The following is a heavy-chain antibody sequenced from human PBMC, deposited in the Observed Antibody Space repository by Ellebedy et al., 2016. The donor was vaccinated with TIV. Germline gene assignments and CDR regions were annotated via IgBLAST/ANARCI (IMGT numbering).Heavy chain of an antibody. D-gene: IGHD6-13*01. CDR1: GFTFSSYS. CDR3: ARASAGLDY. J-gene: IGHJ4*02. CDR2: ISNSGSI. Sequence: GESLKISCAASGFTFSSYSMNWVRQAPGKGLEWVSYISNSGSIYYTDSVKGRFTISRDNAKNSLYLQMNSLRAEDTAVYYCARASAGLDYWGQGTLVTVSS. V-gene: IGHV3-48*01.